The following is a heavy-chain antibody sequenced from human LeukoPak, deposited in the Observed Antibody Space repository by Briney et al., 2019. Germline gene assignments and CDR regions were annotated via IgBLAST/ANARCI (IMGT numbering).Heavy chain of an antibody. CDR2: IVVGSGYT. D-gene: IGHD4-17*01. J-gene: IGHJ5*02. Sequence: GGSVKVSCKASGFTFTSSAMQWGRQARGPRLEWIGWIVVGSGYTNYAQMFQERVTITRDMPPSAAYMELSSLRAEDTAVYYCAANVKRYGASGQGTLVTVSS. CDR1: GFTFTSSA. V-gene: IGHV1-58*02. CDR3: AANVKRYGA.